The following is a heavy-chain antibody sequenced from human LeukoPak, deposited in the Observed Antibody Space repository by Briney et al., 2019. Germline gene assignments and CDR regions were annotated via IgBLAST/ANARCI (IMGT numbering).Heavy chain of an antibody. CDR3: ARAAPGDCSGGSCYSEYNWFDP. CDR1: GYTYTSYA. Sequence: ASVKVSFKASGYTYTSYAMHWVRQAPGQRLERMGWINAGNGNTKYSQKFQGRVTITRDTSASTAYMELSSLRSEDTAVYYCARAAPGDCSGGSCYSEYNWFDPWGQGTLVTVSS. J-gene: IGHJ5*02. D-gene: IGHD2-15*01. V-gene: IGHV1-3*01. CDR2: INAGNGNT.